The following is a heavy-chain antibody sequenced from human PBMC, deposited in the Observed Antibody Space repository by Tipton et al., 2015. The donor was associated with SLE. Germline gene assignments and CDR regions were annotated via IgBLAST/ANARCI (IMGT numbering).Heavy chain of an antibody. V-gene: IGHV6-1*01. Sequence: GLVKPSQTLSLTCAISGDSVSSKSVTWNWIRQSPSRGLEWLGRTYYRSKWYNDYTVSVKSRIVINPDTSKNQFSLQLNSVTPEDTAVYYCARGIGSSWAFDSWGQGTLVTVSS. J-gene: IGHJ4*02. CDR3: ARGIGSSWAFDS. CDR1: GDSVSSKSVT. D-gene: IGHD1-26*01. CDR2: TYYRSKWYN.